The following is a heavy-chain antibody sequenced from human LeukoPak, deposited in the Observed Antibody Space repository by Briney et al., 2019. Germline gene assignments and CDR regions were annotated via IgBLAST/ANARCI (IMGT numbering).Heavy chain of an antibody. D-gene: IGHD4-17*01. J-gene: IGHJ4*02. CDR3: ARNPVTTKYFDY. V-gene: IGHV1-46*01. CDR1: GYTFTSYY. CDR2: INPSGGST. Sequence: ASVKVSCKASGYTFTSYYMHWVRQAPGQGLEWMGIINPSGGSTRYAQKFQGRVTMTRDTSTSTVYMELSSLRSEDTAVYYCARNPVTTKYFDYWGQGTLVTVFS.